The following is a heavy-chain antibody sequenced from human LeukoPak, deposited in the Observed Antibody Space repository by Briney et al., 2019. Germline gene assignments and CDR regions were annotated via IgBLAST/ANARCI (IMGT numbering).Heavy chain of an antibody. D-gene: IGHD3-10*01. V-gene: IGHV4-34*01. CDR3: ARYRGVVDSYYYYYMDV. J-gene: IGHJ6*03. Sequence: PSETLSLTCAVYGGSFSGYYWSWIRQPPGKGLEWIGEINDSGSTDYNPSLKSRVTISVDTSKNQFSLKVKSVSAADTAVYYCARYRGVVDSYYYYYMDVWGKGTTVTVSS. CDR2: INDSGST. CDR1: GGSFSGYY.